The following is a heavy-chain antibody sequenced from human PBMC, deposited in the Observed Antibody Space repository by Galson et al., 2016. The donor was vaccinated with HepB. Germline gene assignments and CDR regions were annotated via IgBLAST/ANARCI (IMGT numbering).Heavy chain of an antibody. J-gene: IGHJ4*02. CDR1: GFTFSSYW. CDR2: IKKDGNEK. CDR3: ARDLLNLAAPDY. D-gene: IGHD6-13*01. V-gene: IGHV3-7*03. Sequence: SLRLSCAASGFTFSSYWMSWVRQAPGKGLEWVANIKKDGNEKYYVDSVKGRFTISRDNAKNSLYLQMNSLRAEDTAVYYCARDLLNLAAPDYWGQGTLVTVSS.